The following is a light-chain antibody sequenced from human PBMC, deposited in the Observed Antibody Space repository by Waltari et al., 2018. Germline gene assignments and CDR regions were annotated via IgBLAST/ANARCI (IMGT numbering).Light chain of an antibody. CDR1: QSISSW. Sequence: DIQMTQSPSTLSASVGDRVTITCRASQSISSWLAWYQQKPGKAPKFLIYKASRLESGVPSRFSGSGSGTEFTLTISSLQPDDFATYYCQQYNSYPYTFGQGTKLEIK. V-gene: IGKV1-5*03. J-gene: IGKJ2*01. CDR2: KAS. CDR3: QQYNSYPYT.